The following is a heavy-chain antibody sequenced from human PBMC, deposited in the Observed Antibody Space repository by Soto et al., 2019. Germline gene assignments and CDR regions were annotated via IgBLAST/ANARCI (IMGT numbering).Heavy chain of an antibody. J-gene: IGHJ6*02. CDR2: IGTIGDT. Sequence: EVQLVEFGGGLVQPGGSLRLSCAASGFNFRNYDMHWVRHVPGKGLEWVSAIGTIGDTYYRDSVKGRFTISREDAKYSLYLQMNSLTAGDTAVYCCAREIREAVGRGHHYYGIDVWGQGTTVTVSS. V-gene: IGHV3-13*04. CDR3: AREIREAVGRGHHYYGIDV. CDR1: GFNFRNYD. D-gene: IGHD6-13*01.